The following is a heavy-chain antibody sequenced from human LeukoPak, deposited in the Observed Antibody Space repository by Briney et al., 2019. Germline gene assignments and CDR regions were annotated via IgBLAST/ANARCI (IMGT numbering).Heavy chain of an antibody. CDR2: INLSGGST. D-gene: IGHD6-13*01. J-gene: IGHJ4*02. V-gene: IGHV1-46*01. Sequence: ASVKVSCKASGYTSTSYGLSWVRQSPGQGLEWLGIINLSGGSTTYAQKFQGRVAMTGATSTSRVYMEVSSLRSEDTAVYYCARTYGSSDEFDYWGQGTLVTVSS. CDR1: GYTSTSYG. CDR3: ARTYGSSDEFDY.